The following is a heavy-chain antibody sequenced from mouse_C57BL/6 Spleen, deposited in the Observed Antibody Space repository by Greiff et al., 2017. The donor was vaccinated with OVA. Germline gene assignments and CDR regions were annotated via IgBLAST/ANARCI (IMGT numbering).Heavy chain of an antibody. Sequence: EVQLQESGAELVRPGASVKLSCTASGFNIKDYYMHWVKQRPEQGLEWIGRIDPEDGDTEYAPKFQGKATMTADPSSNTAYLQLSSLTSEDTAVYYCSYYGSSYWYFDVWGTGTTVTVSS. D-gene: IGHD1-1*01. CDR1: GFNIKDYY. V-gene: IGHV14-1*01. J-gene: IGHJ1*03. CDR2: IDPEDGDT. CDR3: SYYGSSYWYFDV.